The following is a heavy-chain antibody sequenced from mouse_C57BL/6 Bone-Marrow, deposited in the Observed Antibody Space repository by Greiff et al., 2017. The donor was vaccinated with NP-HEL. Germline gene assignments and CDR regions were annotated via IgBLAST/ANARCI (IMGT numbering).Heavy chain of an antibody. D-gene: IGHD2-12*01. Sequence: QVQLQQPGAELVKPGASVKMSCKASCYTFTSYWITWVKQRPGQGLEWIGDIYPGSGSTNYNEKFKSKATLTVDTSSSTAYMQLSSLTSEDSAVYYCATPRYYNYAMDYWGQGTSVTVSS. V-gene: IGHV1-55*01. J-gene: IGHJ4*01. CDR3: ATPRYYNYAMDY. CDR1: CYTFTSYW. CDR2: IYPGSGST.